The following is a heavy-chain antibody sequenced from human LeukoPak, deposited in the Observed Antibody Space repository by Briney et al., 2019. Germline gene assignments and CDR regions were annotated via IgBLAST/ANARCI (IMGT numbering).Heavy chain of an antibody. CDR2: INPNSGGT. D-gene: IGHD2-2*01. V-gene: IGHV1-2*06. CDR3: ARLGYCSSTSCQYYFDY. Sequence: GASVKASCKASGYTFTGYYMHWVRQAPGQGLEWMGRINPNSGGTNYAQKFQGRVTMTRDTSISTAYMELSRLRSDDTAVYYCARLGYCSSTSCQYYFDYWGQGTLVTVSS. CDR1: GYTFTGYY. J-gene: IGHJ4*02.